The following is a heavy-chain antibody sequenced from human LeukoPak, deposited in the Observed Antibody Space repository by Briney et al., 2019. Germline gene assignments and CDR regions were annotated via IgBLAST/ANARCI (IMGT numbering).Heavy chain of an antibody. Sequence: GGSLRLSCAASGFTFSSYEMNWARQSPGKGLEWVSYISCSGSTIYYADSVKGRFTISRDNAKNTLYLQMNSLRADDTAVDYCAELGITMIGGVWGKGTTVTISS. D-gene: IGHD3-10*02. V-gene: IGHV3-48*03. J-gene: IGHJ6*04. CDR2: ISCSGSTI. CDR1: GFTFSSYE. CDR3: AELGITMIGGV.